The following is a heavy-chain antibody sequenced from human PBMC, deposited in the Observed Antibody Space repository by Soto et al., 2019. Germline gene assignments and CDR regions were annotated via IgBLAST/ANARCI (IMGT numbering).Heavy chain of an antibody. V-gene: IGHV1-2*02. CDR1: WDTFTGCY. Sequence: ASVKASCKASWDTFTGCYLHWVRQAPGQGLEWMGWINPNSGGTHYAQKFQGRVTMTRDTSISIAYMELSRLRSDDTAVYHCERVKGNWKVDAFDISRQGTMVTVSS. J-gene: IGHJ3*02. CDR2: INPNSGGT. D-gene: IGHD1-1*01. CDR3: ERVKGNWKVDAFDI.